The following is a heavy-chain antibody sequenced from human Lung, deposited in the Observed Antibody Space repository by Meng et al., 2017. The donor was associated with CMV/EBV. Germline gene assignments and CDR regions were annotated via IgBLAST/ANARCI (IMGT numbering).Heavy chain of an antibody. V-gene: IGHV3-23*01. CDR1: GFTFSSYA. J-gene: IGHJ4*02. CDR3: AKDFEYSSSSGEFDY. Sequence: GGSLRLXCEASGFTFSSYAMSWVRQAPGKGLEWVSAISGSGGSTYYADSVKGRFTISRDNSKNTLYLQMNSLRAEDTAVYYCAKDFEYSSSSGEFDYWGQGTLVTVSS. D-gene: IGHD6-6*01. CDR2: ISGSGGST.